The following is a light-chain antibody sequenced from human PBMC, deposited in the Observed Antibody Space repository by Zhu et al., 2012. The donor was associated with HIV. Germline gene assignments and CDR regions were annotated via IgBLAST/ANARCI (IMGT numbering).Light chain of an antibody. V-gene: IGKV3-20*01. Sequence: EIVLTQSPGTLSLSPGERATLSCRASQTVSRNYLAWYQQKPGQAPRLLIYGASRRVTGIPDRFSGSGSGTDFTLTISRLEPEDFAVYYCQQLCYLRPSGTTFDGR. J-gene: IGKJ4*02. CDR1: QTVSRNY. CDR3: QQLCYLRPSGTT. CDR2: GAS.